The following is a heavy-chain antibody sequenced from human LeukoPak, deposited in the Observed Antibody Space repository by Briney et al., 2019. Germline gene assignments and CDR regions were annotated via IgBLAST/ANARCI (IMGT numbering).Heavy chain of an antibody. V-gene: IGHV3-30*01. D-gene: IGHD2-8*02. J-gene: IGHJ4*02. CDR3: ARDYLVGCTDTICYPIDY. CDR1: GFTFGNHA. Sequence: GGSLRLSCAASGFTFGNHAMHWVRQAPGMGLEWVAVISYEASNKYYADSVKGRFTISRDNSKNMLYLQMHSLRAEDTAVYYCARDYLVGCTDTICYPIDYWGQGTLVTVSS. CDR2: ISYEASNK.